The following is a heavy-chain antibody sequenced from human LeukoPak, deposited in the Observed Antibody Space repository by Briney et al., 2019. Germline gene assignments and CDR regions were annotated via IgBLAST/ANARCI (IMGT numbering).Heavy chain of an antibody. V-gene: IGHV4-31*03. CDR3: ARLILWFGEYRQPYFDY. Sequence: SETLSLTCTVSGGSISSGGYYWSWIRQHPGKGLEWIGYIYYSGSTYYNPSLKGRVTISVDTSKNQFSLKLSSVTAADTAVYYCARLILWFGEYRQPYFDYWGQGTLVTVSS. J-gene: IGHJ4*02. D-gene: IGHD3-10*01. CDR1: GGSISSGGYY. CDR2: IYYSGST.